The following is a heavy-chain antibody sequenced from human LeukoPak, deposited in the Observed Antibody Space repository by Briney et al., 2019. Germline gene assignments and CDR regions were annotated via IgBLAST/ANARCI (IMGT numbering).Heavy chain of an antibody. CDR3: ARHVTSFHI. Sequence: PSETLYLTCSVSGVSISETTYYWGWIRQPPGKGLEWIGSIFYSGSTYYNPSLKSRVTISVDTSNNQFSLKLSSVTAADTAVYFCARHVTSFHIWGQGTMVTVSS. D-gene: IGHD2-21*02. J-gene: IGHJ3*02. CDR1: GVSISETTYY. V-gene: IGHV4-39*01. CDR2: IFYSGST.